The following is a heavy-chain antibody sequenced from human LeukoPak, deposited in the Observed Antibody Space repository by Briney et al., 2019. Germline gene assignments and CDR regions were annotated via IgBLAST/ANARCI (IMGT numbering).Heavy chain of an antibody. Sequence: ASVKVSCKASGYSFTSYDLSWVRQATGQGLEWMGWMNPNSGNTGYAQKFQGRVTMTRDTSISTAYMELTSLTSEDTAIYYCARGLAVAGTGYWGQGTLVTVSP. CDR2: MNPNSGNT. CDR3: ARGLAVAGTGY. D-gene: IGHD6-19*01. CDR1: GYSFTSYD. J-gene: IGHJ4*02. V-gene: IGHV1-8*01.